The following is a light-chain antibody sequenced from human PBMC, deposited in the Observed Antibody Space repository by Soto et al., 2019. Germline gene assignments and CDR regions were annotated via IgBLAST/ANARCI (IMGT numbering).Light chain of an antibody. J-gene: IGLJ1*01. CDR1: SSNIGNNY. V-gene: IGLV1-51*02. Sequence: QSVLTQPPSVSAAPGQKVTISCSGSSSNIGNNYVSWYQQLPGTAPKLLIYENNKRPSGIPDRFSGSKSGTSATLGITGLQTGDEADYYCGTWDSSLSASVFGTGTKVTLL. CDR3: GTWDSSLSASV. CDR2: ENN.